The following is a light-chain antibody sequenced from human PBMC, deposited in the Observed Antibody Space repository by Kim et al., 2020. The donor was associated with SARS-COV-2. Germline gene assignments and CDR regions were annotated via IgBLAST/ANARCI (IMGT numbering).Light chain of an antibody. CDR2: GKN. Sequence: VALGQTVRITRQGAGLRRYYGSWYKQKSGQAPVLVIYGKNNRSSGIPDRVSGSSSGNTASLTITGAQAEDEADYYCHSRDSSNNHLFGGGTQLTVL. CDR3: HSRDSSNNHL. J-gene: IGLJ3*02. V-gene: IGLV3-19*01. CDR1: GLRRYY.